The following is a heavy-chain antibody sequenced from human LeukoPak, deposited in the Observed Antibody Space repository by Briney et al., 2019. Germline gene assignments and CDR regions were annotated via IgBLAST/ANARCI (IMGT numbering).Heavy chain of an antibody. J-gene: IGHJ5*02. CDR1: GGSFSGYY. Sequence: SETLSLTCAVYGGSFSGYYWSWIRQPPGKGLEWIGEIDHSGSTNYNPSLKSRVTISVDTSKNQFSLKLSSVTAADTAVYYCARGSSSRPYWFDPWGQGTLVTVSS. CDR2: IDHSGST. D-gene: IGHD6-13*01. CDR3: ARGSSSRPYWFDP. V-gene: IGHV4-34*01.